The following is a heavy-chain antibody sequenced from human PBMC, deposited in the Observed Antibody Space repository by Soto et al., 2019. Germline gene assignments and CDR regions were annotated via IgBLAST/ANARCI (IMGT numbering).Heavy chain of an antibody. D-gene: IGHD2-15*01. J-gene: IGHJ4*02. V-gene: IGHV1-69*02. CDR2: IIPILGIA. CDR3: ARADAGYCSGGSCYSLDDY. Sequence: QVQLVQSGAEVKKPGSSVKVSCKASGGTFSSYTISWVRQAPGQGLAWMGRIIPILGIANYAQKFQGRVTITADKSTSTAYMELSSLRSEDTAVYYCARADAGYCSGGSCYSLDDYWGQGTLVTVSS. CDR1: GGTFSSYT.